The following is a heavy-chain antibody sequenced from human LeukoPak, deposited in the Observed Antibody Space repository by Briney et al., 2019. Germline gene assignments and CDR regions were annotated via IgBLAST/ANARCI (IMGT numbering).Heavy chain of an antibody. CDR2: NYYSGST. CDR1: GDSISSYY. J-gene: IGHJ4*02. V-gene: IGHV4-59*08. CDR3: ARLSTSFDY. Sequence: SDTLSLTCTVSGDSISSYYWSWIRQPAGKGLEWIGYNYYSGSTNYNPPLKSRVTISVDTSKNQLSLKLRSVTAADTAVYYCARLSTSFDYWGQGALVTVSS.